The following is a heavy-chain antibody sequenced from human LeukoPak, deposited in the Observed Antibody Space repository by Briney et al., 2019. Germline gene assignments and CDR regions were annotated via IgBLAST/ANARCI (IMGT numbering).Heavy chain of an antibody. CDR2: INPNSGGT. CDR1: GYTFTGYY. J-gene: IGHJ3*02. V-gene: IGHV1-2*02. CDR3: ASPYYDSSGYPSGAFDI. Sequence: GASVKVSCKASGYTFTGYYMHWVRQAPGQGLEWMGWINPNSGGTNYAQKFQGRVTMTRDTSISTAYMELSRLRSDDTAVYYCASPYYDSSGYPSGAFDIWGQGTMVTVSS. D-gene: IGHD3-22*01.